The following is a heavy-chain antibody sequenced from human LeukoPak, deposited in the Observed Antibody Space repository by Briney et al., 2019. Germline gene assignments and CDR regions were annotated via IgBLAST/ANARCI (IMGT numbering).Heavy chain of an antibody. Sequence: ASVKVSCKASGYTFTGYYMHWVRQAPGQGLEWMGIINPSGGSTSYAQKFQGRVTMTRDMSTSTVYMELSSLRSEDTAVYYCARAGYSGSYRPLYYFDYWGQGTLVTVSS. CDR1: GYTFTGYY. D-gene: IGHD1-26*01. CDR3: ARAGYSGSYRPLYYFDY. V-gene: IGHV1-46*01. CDR2: INPSGGST. J-gene: IGHJ4*02.